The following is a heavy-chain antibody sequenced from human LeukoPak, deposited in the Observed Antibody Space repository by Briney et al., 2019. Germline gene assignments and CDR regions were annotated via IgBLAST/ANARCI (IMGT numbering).Heavy chain of an antibody. V-gene: IGHV4-31*03. CDR3: ARVSFGALDSSGWYVGANWFDP. J-gene: IGHJ5*02. D-gene: IGHD6-19*01. CDR1: GGSISSGGYY. CDR2: IYYSGST. Sequence: SETLSLTCTVSGGSISSGGYYWSWIRQHPGKGLEWIGYIYYSGSTNYNPSLKSRVTISVDTSKNQFPLKLSSVTAADTAVYYCARVSFGALDSSGWYVGANWFDPWGQGTLVTVSS.